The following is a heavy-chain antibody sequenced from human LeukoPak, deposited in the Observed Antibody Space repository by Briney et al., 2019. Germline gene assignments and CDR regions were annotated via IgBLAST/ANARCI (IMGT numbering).Heavy chain of an antibody. CDR1: GFTFSTNA. V-gene: IGHV3-23*01. D-gene: IGHD6-13*01. Sequence: GGSLRLSCGASGFTFSTNAMSWVRQAPGKGLEWVSGVSDGGGRTFYAASVKGRFTVSRDNSKNTLYLRMNSLRAEDTAIYYCTKNQILDDSGSWYAFWGQGTLVTVSS. CDR3: TKNQILDDSGSWYAF. CDR2: VSDGGGRT. J-gene: IGHJ4*02.